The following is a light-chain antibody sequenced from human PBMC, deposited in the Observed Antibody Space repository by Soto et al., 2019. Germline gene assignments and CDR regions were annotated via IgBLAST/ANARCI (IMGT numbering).Light chain of an antibody. CDR1: QSVSTN. V-gene: IGKV3-20*01. CDR3: QQYGTSPFT. J-gene: IGKJ2*01. Sequence: LVLTHSPGTLSLSPGERATLSCRASQSVSTNLAWYQQKPGQAPRLLTHGSSSRATGVPDRFSGRGSGTDFTLVISRLEPEDFAVYYCQQYGTSPFTFGQGTKVDI. CDR2: GSS.